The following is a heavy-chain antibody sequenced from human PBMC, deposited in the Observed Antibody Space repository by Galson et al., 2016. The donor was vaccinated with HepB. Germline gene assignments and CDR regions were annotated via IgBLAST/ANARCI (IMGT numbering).Heavy chain of an antibody. CDR3: VRSSGSGSFANGNYMDV. V-gene: IGHV3-33*01. CDR2: IWYDGNNK. J-gene: IGHJ6*03. CDR1: GFAFSSYG. Sequence: SLRLSCAASGFAFSSYGMHWVRQAPGKGLEWVALIWYDGNNKYYAGSVKGRFTISRDNSRNTLYLQMSSLRAEDTAVYYCVRSSGSGSFANGNYMDVWGKGTTVTVFS. D-gene: IGHD3-10*01.